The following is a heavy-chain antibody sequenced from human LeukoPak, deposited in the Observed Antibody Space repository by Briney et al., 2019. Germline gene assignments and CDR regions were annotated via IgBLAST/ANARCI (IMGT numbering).Heavy chain of an antibody. V-gene: IGHV4-59*08. CDR1: GVSISSYY. CDR2: IYYSGST. CDR3: ASYYDSSGYIDY. J-gene: IGHJ4*02. Sequence: PSETLSLTCTVSGVSISSYYWSWIRQPPGKGLEWIGYIYYSGSTNYNPSLKSRVTISVDTSKNQFSLKLSSVTAADTAVYYCASYYDSSGYIDYWGQGTLVTVSS. D-gene: IGHD3-22*01.